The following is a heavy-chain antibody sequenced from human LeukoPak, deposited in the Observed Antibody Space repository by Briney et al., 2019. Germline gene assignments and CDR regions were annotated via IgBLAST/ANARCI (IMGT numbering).Heavy chain of an antibody. CDR1: GYTFTGYY. D-gene: IGHD3-22*01. V-gene: IGHV1-2*06. CDR2: INPNSGGT. CDR3: ARYYYDSSGYNFDY. Sequence: VASVKVSCKASGYTFTGYYMHWVRQAPGQGLEWMGRINPNSGGTSYAQKFQGRVTMTRDTSISTAYMELSRLTSDDTAVYYCARYYYDSSGYNFDYWGQGTLVTVSS. J-gene: IGHJ4*02.